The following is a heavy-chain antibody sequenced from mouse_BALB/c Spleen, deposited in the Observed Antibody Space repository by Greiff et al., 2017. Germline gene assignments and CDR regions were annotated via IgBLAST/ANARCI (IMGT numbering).Heavy chain of an antibody. V-gene: IGHV3-2*02. CDR3: ARRVLGYGNYFSYAMDY. D-gene: IGHD2-1*01. CDR2: ISYSGST. CDR1: GYSITSDYA. J-gene: IGHJ4*01. Sequence: LQQSGPGLVKPSQSLSLTCTVTGYSITSDYAWNWIRQFPGNKLEWMGYISYSGSTSYNPSLKSRISITRDTSKNQFFLQLNSVTTEDTATYYCARRVLGYGNYFSYAMDYWGQGTSVTVSS.